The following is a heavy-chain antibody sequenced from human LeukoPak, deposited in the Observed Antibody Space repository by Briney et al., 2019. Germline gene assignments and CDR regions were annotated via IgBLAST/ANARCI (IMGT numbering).Heavy chain of an antibody. CDR2: IYYSGST. CDR3: ATIRPTYYYDSSGYLLGDY. V-gene: IGHV4-39*01. J-gene: IGHJ4*02. Sequence: SETLSLTCTVSGGSITSSSYYWGWIRQPPGKGLEWIGSIYYSGSTYYNPSLKSRVTISVDTSKNQFSLKLSSVTAADTAVYYCATIRPTYYYDSSGYLLGDYWGQGTLVTVSS. CDR1: GGSITSSSYY. D-gene: IGHD3-22*01.